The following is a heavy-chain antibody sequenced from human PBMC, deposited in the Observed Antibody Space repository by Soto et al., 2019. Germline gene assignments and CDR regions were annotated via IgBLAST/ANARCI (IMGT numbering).Heavy chain of an antibody. D-gene: IGHD2-15*01. CDR3: ARSLSGDYLGY. Sequence: QVQLVQSGAEVKKPGSSVTVSCKASGDTFSSYAIRCVRQAHGQGLEWMGGIIPIFGTANYAQKFQGRVTITADESTSTAYMELSSLISEDTAVYYCARSLSGDYLGYCGQGPLVTVSS. CDR1: GDTFSSYA. V-gene: IGHV1-69*01. CDR2: IIPIFGTA. J-gene: IGHJ4*02.